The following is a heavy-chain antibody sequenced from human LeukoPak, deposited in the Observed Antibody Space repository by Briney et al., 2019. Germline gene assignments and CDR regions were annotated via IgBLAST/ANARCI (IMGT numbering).Heavy chain of an antibody. CDR1: GYTFTMYY. CDR2: INPSDGAT. CDR3: PRDQRRGRIGHLVGLFASYYTYYYMDV. Sequence: ASVTVSCKASGYTFTMYYIHWVRQAPGQGLEGMGMINPSDGATTYAQSFRGRATMTRVIPTTTVYMDLRSLSSEDTPVYFCPRDQRRGRIGHLVGLFASYYTYYYMDVWGRGTTVTVSS. D-gene: IGHD3-3*01. J-gene: IGHJ6*03. V-gene: IGHV1-46*01.